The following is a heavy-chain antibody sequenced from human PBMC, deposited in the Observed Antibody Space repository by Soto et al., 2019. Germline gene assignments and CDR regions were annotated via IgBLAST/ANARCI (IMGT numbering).Heavy chain of an antibody. CDR1: EFTFSNYA. D-gene: IGHD3-10*01. V-gene: IGHV3-23*01. J-gene: IGHJ6*02. CDR3: VKSMTLLWFGELGP. CDR2: ISGSGGNT. Sequence: GSLRLSCSASEFTFSNYAMTWVRQAPGKGLEWVSGISGSGGNTHYAASVKGRFTISRDNSKNTLYLQMNTLRAEDTADYYCVKSMTLLWFGELGPWGQGTTVTVSS.